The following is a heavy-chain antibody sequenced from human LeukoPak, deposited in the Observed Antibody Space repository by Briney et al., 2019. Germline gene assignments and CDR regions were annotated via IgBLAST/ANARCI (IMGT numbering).Heavy chain of an antibody. CDR2: IGTSGGGI. Sequence: GGSLRLSCAASGFTFSNYEMNWVRQAPGKGLEWLSYIGTSGGGIQYADSVKGRFTISRDNAKNSLYLQMNSLRAEDTALYYCTRYAIVPGVFLDYWGQGILVTVSS. D-gene: IGHD3-10*02. CDR3: TRYAIVPGVFLDY. J-gene: IGHJ4*02. CDR1: GFTFSNYE. V-gene: IGHV3-48*03.